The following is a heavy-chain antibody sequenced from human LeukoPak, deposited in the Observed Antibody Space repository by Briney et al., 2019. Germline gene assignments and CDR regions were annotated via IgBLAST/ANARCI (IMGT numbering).Heavy chain of an antibody. J-gene: IGHJ5*02. CDR2: INHSGST. CDR1: GGSFSGYY. Sequence: SETLSLTCAVYGGSFSGYYWSWIRQPPGKGLEWIGEINHSGSTNYNPSLKSRVTISVDTSKNQFSLKLSPVTAADTAVYYCARRGVKRWLQLVNFFPNWFDPWGQGTLVTVSP. D-gene: IGHD5-24*01. V-gene: IGHV4-34*01. CDR3: ARRGVKRWLQLVNFFPNWFDP.